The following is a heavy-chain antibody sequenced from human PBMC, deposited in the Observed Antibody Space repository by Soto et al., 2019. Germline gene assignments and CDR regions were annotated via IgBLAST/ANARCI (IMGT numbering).Heavy chain of an antibody. J-gene: IGHJ6*02. D-gene: IGHD1-26*01. CDR3: ARAKYSESYTYYYYGLDV. V-gene: IGHV3-48*02. Sequence: EVQLVESGGGLVQPGGSLRLSCAASGFTFSSYSMNWVRQAPGKGLEWVSYISSSSNTIYYADSVKGRFTISRDNAKNSLYLQMNSLRDEDTAVYYCARAKYSESYTYYYYGLDVWGQGTTVTVS. CDR2: ISSSSNTI. CDR1: GFTFSSYS.